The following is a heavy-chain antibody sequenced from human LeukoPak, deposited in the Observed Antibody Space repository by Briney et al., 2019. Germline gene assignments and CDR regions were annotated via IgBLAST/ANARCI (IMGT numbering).Heavy chain of an antibody. Sequence: PGGSLRLSCAASGFTFSSYSMNWVRQAPGKGLEWVSSISSSSSYIYYADSVKGRFTISRDNAKNSLYLQMNSLRAEDTAVYYCARAVTGYYAVGYWGQGTLVTVSS. D-gene: IGHD3-9*01. CDR3: ARAVTGYYAVGY. V-gene: IGHV3-21*01. CDR1: GFTFSSYS. J-gene: IGHJ4*02. CDR2: ISSSSSYI.